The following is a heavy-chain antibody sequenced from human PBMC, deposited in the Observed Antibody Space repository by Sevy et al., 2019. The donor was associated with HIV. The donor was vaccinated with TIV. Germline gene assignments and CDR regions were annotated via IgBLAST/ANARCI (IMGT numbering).Heavy chain of an antibody. D-gene: IGHD3-22*01. J-gene: IGHJ4*02. V-gene: IGHV3-23*01. CDR1: GFTFSNYA. CDR3: ASSYDSSGYFDY. CDR2: ISGSGGSGDKT. Sequence: GGSLRLSCAASGFTFSNYAMNWVRQAPGKGLEWVSGISGSGGSGDKTNYADSVKGRFTISRDDSKNSLYLQLNSLRPEDTAIYYCASSYDSSGYFDYWGQGTLVTVSS.